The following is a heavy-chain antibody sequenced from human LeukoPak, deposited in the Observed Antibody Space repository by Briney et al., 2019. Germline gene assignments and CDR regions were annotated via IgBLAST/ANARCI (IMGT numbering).Heavy chain of an antibody. Sequence: GASVKVSCKASGYTFTGYYMHWVRQAPGQGLEWMGWINPNSGGTNYAQKFQGRVTMTRDTSISTAYMELSRLRSDDTAVYYCARVDSGSYPIFDYWGQETLVTVSS. V-gene: IGHV1-2*02. CDR2: INPNSGGT. CDR1: GYTFTGYY. CDR3: ARVDSGSYPIFDY. D-gene: IGHD1-26*01. J-gene: IGHJ4*02.